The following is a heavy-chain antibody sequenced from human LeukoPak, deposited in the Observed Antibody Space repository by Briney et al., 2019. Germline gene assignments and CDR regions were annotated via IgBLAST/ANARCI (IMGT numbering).Heavy chain of an antibody. Sequence: GGTLRLSCAASGFTFSSYAMSWVRQAPGKGVELVSAISDSGGDTSYSGNVKGRFTISRDNSKNTLYLQMNSLRADDTAVYYCAKDLGGEGGSGFPGYWGQGTLVTVSS. CDR2: ISDSGGDT. D-gene: IGHD3-10*01. V-gene: IGHV3-23*01. J-gene: IGHJ4*02. CDR1: GFTFSSYA. CDR3: AKDLGGEGGSGFPGY.